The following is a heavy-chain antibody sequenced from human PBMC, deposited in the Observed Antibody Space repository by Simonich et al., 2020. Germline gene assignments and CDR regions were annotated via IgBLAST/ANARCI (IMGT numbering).Heavy chain of an antibody. Sequence: EVQLVESVGGLVKPGGSLRLSCAASGFTFSSYSMNWVRQAPGRGLEWVSSINSRSSYIYYADSVKGRFTISRDNAKNSLYLQMNSLRAEDTAVYYCARDAAGDYWGQGTLVTVSS. D-gene: IGHD6-13*01. CDR1: GFTFSSYS. CDR2: INSRSSYI. V-gene: IGHV3-21*01. CDR3: ARDAAGDY. J-gene: IGHJ4*02.